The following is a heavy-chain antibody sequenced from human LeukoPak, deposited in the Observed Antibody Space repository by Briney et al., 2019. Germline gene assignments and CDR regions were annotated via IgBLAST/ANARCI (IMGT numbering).Heavy chain of an antibody. CDR1: GYTFTGYY. V-gene: IGHV1-2*06. CDR2: INPNSGGT. CDR3: ARGGGFYYDSSGLDAFDI. J-gene: IGHJ3*02. D-gene: IGHD3-22*01. Sequence: ASVKVSCKASGYTFTGYYMHWVRQAPGQGLEWMGRINPNSGGTNYAQKFQGRVTMTRDTSISTAYMELSRLRSDDTAVYYCARGGGFYYDSSGLDAFDIWGQGTMVTVSS.